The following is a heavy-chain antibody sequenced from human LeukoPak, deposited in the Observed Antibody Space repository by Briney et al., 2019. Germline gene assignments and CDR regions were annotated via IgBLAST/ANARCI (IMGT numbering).Heavy chain of an antibody. V-gene: IGHV1-18*01. J-gene: IGHJ4*02. CDR3: ARDSGYSSGWYGSEPDY. CDR2: ISAYNGNT. CDR1: GYTFTSYG. D-gene: IGHD6-19*01. Sequence: GASVKVSCKASGYTFTSYGISWVRQAPGQGLEWMGWISAYNGNTNCAQKLQGRVTMTTDTSTSTAYMELRSLRSDDTAVYYCARDSGYSSGWYGSEPDYWGQGTLVTVSS.